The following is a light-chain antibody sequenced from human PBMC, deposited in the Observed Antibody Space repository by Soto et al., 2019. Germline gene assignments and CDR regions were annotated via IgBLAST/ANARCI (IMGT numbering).Light chain of an antibody. CDR3: QQYDNWTWT. CDR2: GAS. Sequence: EIVMTQSPATLSVSPGGRATLSCRASQSISDTFAWYQQKPGQAPRLLIYGASTRATGFPARFSGSGSGTDFTLTISSLQSEDFAVYYCQQYDNWTWTFGQGTKVDIK. V-gene: IGKV3-15*01. J-gene: IGKJ1*01. CDR1: QSISDT.